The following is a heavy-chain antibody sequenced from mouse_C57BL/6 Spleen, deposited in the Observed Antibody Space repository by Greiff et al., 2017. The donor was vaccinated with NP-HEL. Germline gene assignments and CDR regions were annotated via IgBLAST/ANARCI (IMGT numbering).Heavy chain of an antibody. V-gene: IGHV6-6*01. CDR2: IRNKANNHAT. D-gene: IGHD2-4*01. J-gene: IGHJ1*03. CDR1: GFTFSDAW. Sequence: EVKLVESGGGLVQPGGSMKLSCAASGFTFSDAWMDWVRQSPEKGLEWVAEIRNKANNHATYYAESVKGRFTISRDDSKSSVYLQMNSLRAEDTGIYYCTRIYYDYDGWYFDVWGTGTTVTVSS. CDR3: TRIYYDYDGWYFDV.